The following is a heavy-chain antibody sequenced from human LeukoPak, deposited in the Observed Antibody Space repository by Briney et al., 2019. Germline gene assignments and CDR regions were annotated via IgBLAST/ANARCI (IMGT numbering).Heavy chain of an antibody. V-gene: IGHV1-69*05. D-gene: IGHD3-3*01. CDR2: IIPIFGTA. CDR1: GGTFSSYA. J-gene: IGHJ4*02. Sequence: ASVKVSCKASGGTFSSYAISWVRQAPGQGLEWMGGIIPIFGTANYAQKFQGRVTITTDESTSTAYMELSSLRSEDTAAYYCASGGRFLEWLSNYYFDYWGQGTLVTVSS. CDR3: ASGGRFLEWLSNYYFDY.